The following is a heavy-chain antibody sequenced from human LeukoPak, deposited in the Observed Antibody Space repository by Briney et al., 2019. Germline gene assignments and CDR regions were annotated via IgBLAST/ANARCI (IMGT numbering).Heavy chain of an antibody. CDR2: MYYSGST. D-gene: IGHD2-2*01. V-gene: IGHV4-31*03. CDR1: GGSISSGSYY. J-gene: IGHJ4*02. CDR3: ARLYCSSTSCFDY. Sequence: SETLSLTCTVSGGSISSGSYYWSWIRQLPGKGLEWIGSMYYSGSTYYNPSLRNRVIISEDTSKNQFSLKLISVSAADTAVYYCARLYCSSTSCFDYWGQGTLVTVSS.